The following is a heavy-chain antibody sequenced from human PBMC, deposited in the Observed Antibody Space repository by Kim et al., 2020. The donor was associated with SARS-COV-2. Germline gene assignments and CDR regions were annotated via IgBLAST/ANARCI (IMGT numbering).Heavy chain of an antibody. J-gene: IGHJ4*02. Sequence: SETLSLTCTVSGGSISSYYWSWIRQPPGKGLEWIGYIYYSGSTNYNPSLKSRVTISVDTSKNQFSLKLSSVTAADTAVYYCARGVSYYYDSSGYSFDYWGQGTLVTVSS. V-gene: IGHV4-59*13. CDR2: IYYSGST. CDR1: GGSISSYY. CDR3: ARGVSYYYDSSGYSFDY. D-gene: IGHD3-22*01.